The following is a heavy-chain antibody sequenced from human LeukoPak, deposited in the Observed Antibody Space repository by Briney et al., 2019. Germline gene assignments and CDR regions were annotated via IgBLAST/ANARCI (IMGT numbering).Heavy chain of an antibody. CDR3: ARRVIVVVPAANTTFDS. CDR1: GGSFNDYY. V-gene: IGHV4-34*01. CDR2: INHRGGA. Sequence: SETLSLTCAVYGGSFNDYYWSWIRQPPGKGLEWIGDINHRGGANYNPSLKSRVSMSVDTSKNQFSLRLTSVTAADTAVYYCARRVIVVVPAANTTFDSWGQGTLVTVSS. J-gene: IGHJ4*02. D-gene: IGHD2-2*01.